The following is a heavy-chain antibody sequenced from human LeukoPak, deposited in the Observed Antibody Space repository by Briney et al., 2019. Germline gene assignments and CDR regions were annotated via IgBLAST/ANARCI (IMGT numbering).Heavy chain of an antibody. CDR1: GGTFSSYA. Sequence: SLKVSCKASGGTFSSYAISWVRQAPGQGLEWMGGIIPIFGTANYAQKFQGRVTITADESTSTAYMELSSLRSEDTAVYYCARGYDSSGYLFDYWGQGTLVTVSS. CDR2: IIPIFGTA. J-gene: IGHJ4*02. V-gene: IGHV1-69*13. CDR3: ARGYDSSGYLFDY. D-gene: IGHD3-22*01.